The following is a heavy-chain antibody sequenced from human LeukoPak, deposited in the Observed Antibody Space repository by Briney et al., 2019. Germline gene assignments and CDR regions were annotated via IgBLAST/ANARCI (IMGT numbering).Heavy chain of an antibody. CDR3: ARDLQVRGSGSYYNGGY. D-gene: IGHD3-10*01. J-gene: IGHJ4*02. CDR2: FDPEDGET. V-gene: IGHV1-24*01. CDR1: GYTLTELS. Sequence: ASVKVSCKVSGYTLTELSMHWVRQAPGKGLEWMGGFDPEDGETIYAQKFQGRVTMTEDTSTDTAYMELRSLRSDDTAVYYCARDLQVRGSGSYYNGGYWGQGTLVTVSS.